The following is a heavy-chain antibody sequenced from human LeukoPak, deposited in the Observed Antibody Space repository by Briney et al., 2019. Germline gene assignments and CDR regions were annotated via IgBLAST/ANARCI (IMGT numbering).Heavy chain of an antibody. J-gene: IGHJ4*02. CDR3: ARRTTVTIPFGY. Sequence: SETLSLTCAVYGGSFSGYYWSWIRQPPGKGLEWSGEINHSGSTNYNPSLKSRVTISVDKSKNQFSLKLSSATAADTAVYYCARRTTVTIPFGYWGQGTLVTVSS. CDR1: GGSFSGYY. D-gene: IGHD4-11*01. CDR2: INHSGST. V-gene: IGHV4-34*01.